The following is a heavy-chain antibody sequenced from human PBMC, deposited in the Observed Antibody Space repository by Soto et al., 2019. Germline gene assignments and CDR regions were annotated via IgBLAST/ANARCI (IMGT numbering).Heavy chain of an antibody. V-gene: IGHV4-30-2*01. CDR3: ASVPYGSGSYIGS. Sequence: QLQLQESGSGLVKPSQTLSLTCAVSGGSISSGGYSWSWIRQPPGKGLEWIGYIYHSGSTYYNPSLKSRVTISVDRSKNQFSLKLSSVTAADTAVYYCASVPYGSGSYIGSWGQGTLVTVSS. CDR2: IYHSGST. D-gene: IGHD3-10*01. J-gene: IGHJ4*02. CDR1: GGSISSGGYS.